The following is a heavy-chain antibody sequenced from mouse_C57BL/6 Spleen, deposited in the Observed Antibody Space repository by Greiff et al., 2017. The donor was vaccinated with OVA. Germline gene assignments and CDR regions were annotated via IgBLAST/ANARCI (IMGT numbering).Heavy chain of an antibody. V-gene: IGHV1-18*01. D-gene: IGHD3-2*02. Sequence: EVKLQESGPELVKPGASVKIPCKASGYTFTDYNMDWVKQSHGKSLEWIGDINPNNGGTIYNQKFKGKATLTVDKSSSTAYMELRSLTSEDTAVYYCARGSQLRLRKVMDYWGQGTSVTVSS. CDR3: ARGSQLRLRKVMDY. CDR1: GYTFTDYN. J-gene: IGHJ4*01. CDR2: INPNNGGT.